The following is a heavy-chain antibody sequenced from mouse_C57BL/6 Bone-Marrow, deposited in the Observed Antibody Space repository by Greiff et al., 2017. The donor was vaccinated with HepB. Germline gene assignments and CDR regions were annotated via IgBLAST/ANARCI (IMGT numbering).Heavy chain of an antibody. CDR2: INPSSGYT. CDR3: AREYYGSSDYFDY. D-gene: IGHD1-1*01. Sequence: QVQLQQSGAELAKPGASVKLSCKASGYTFTSYWMHWVKQRPGQGLEWIGYINPSSGYTKYNQKFKDKATLTADKSSSTAYIHLSSLTYEDSAVYYCAREYYGSSDYFDYWGQGTTRTVSS. CDR1: GYTFTSYW. V-gene: IGHV1-7*01. J-gene: IGHJ2*01.